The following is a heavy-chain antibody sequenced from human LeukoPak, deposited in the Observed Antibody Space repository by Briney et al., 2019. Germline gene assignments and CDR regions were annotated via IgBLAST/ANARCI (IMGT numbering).Heavy chain of an antibody. Sequence: GGSLRLSCAASGFTFSSYGMHWVRLAPGKGPEWVAFIRYDGSNKYYADSVKGRFTISRDNSKNTLYLQMNSLRAEDTAVYYCAKDFLRITIFGVVILTPPDYWGQGTLVTVSS. V-gene: IGHV3-30*02. CDR3: AKDFLRITIFGVVILTPPDY. CDR1: GFTFSSYG. D-gene: IGHD3-3*01. CDR2: IRYDGSNK. J-gene: IGHJ4*02.